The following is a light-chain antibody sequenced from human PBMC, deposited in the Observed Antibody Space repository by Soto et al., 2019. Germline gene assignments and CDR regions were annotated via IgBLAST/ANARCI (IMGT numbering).Light chain of an antibody. CDR1: QIVRSTY. Sequence: EIVLTQSPGTLSLSPGEGATLSCRASQIVRSTYLVWFQQKPGQAPRLLIYGASTRATGIPDRFSGSGSGTDFTLTISGLEPKDFALYYCQQYDITPPNTFGGGTKVDIK. CDR3: QQYDITPPNT. J-gene: IGKJ4*01. V-gene: IGKV3-20*01. CDR2: GAS.